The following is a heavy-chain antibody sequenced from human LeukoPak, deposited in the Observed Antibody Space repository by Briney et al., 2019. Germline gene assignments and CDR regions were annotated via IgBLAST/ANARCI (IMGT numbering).Heavy chain of an antibody. CDR1: GGSISSYY. Sequence: TSETLSLTCSVSGGSISSYYWSWIRQPPGKGLEWIGYIYYSGSTNYNPSLKSRVTISVDTSKNQFSLKLSSVTAADTAVYYCARGWIQLYYWGQGTLVTVSS. CDR3: ARGWIQLYY. J-gene: IGHJ4*02. D-gene: IGHD5-18*01. V-gene: IGHV4-59*01. CDR2: IYYSGST.